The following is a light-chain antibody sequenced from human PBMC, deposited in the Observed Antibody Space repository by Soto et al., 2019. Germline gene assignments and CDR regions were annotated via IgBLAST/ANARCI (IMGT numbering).Light chain of an antibody. J-gene: IGKJ2*01. CDR3: QQAKNFPYT. Sequence: DIQMTQSPSSVSASVGDRVTIVCRASQDIGNWLGWYQRKPGKAPNLLIYAASSLQSGVPSRFSGDGSGTDFTLTINRLQTEDSATYFCQQAKNFPYTFGQGTRVEIK. CDR2: AAS. V-gene: IGKV1-12*02. CDR1: QDIGNW.